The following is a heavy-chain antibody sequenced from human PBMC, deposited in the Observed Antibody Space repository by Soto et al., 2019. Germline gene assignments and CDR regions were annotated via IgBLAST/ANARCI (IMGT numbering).Heavy chain of an antibody. Sequence: GGSLRLSCAASGFTFSSYGMHWVRQAPGKGLEWVAVIWYDGSNKYYADSVKGRFTISRDNSKNTLYLQMNSLRAEDTAVYYCAREFQSQYDFWSGRDYYYYYGMDVWGQGTTVTVSS. CDR3: AREFQSQYDFWSGRDYYYYYGMDV. CDR1: GFTFSSYG. V-gene: IGHV3-33*01. J-gene: IGHJ6*02. D-gene: IGHD3-3*01. CDR2: IWYDGSNK.